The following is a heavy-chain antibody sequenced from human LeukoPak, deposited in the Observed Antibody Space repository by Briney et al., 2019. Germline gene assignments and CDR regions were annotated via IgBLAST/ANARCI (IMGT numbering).Heavy chain of an antibody. J-gene: IGHJ4*02. Sequence: GGSLRLSCAASGFTVSSNYMSWVRQAPGKGLEWVSVIYSGGSTYYADSVKGRFTISRDNSKNTLDLQMNSLRAEDTAVYYCARFFYYGSGSIDYWGQGTLVTVSS. V-gene: IGHV3-53*01. CDR3: ARFFYYGSGSIDY. D-gene: IGHD3-10*01. CDR1: GFTVSSNY. CDR2: IYSGGST.